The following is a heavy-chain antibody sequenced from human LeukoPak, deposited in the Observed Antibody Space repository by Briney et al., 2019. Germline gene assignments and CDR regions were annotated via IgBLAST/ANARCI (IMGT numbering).Heavy chain of an antibody. J-gene: IGHJ4*02. CDR3: TTGGVVVVVAATLADY. CDR1: GFTFSNAW. Sequence: GGSLRLSCAASGFTFSNAWMSWVRQAPGKGLEWVGRIKSKTDGGTPDYAAPVKGRFTISRDDSKNTLYLQMNSLKTEDTAVYYCTTGGVVVVVAATLADYWGQGTLVTVPS. D-gene: IGHD2-15*01. V-gene: IGHV3-15*01. CDR2: IKSKTDGGTP.